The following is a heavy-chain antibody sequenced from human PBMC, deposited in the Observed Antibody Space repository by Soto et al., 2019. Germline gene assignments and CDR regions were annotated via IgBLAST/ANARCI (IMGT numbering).Heavy chain of an antibody. J-gene: IGHJ4*02. D-gene: IGHD6-19*01. Sequence: QVQLVESGGGVVQPGRSLRLSCAASGFTFSSYGMHWVRQAPGKGLEWVAVISYDGSNKYYADSMKGRFTISRDNSKNTLYLQMNSLRAEDTAVYYCAKQRGIAVAGYYFDYWGQGTLVTVSS. V-gene: IGHV3-30*18. CDR1: GFTFSSYG. CDR3: AKQRGIAVAGYYFDY. CDR2: ISYDGSNK.